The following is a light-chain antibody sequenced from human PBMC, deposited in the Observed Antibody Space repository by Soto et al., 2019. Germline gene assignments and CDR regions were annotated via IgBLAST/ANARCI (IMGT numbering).Light chain of an antibody. V-gene: IGKV3-20*01. J-gene: IGKJ5*01. CDR2: GAS. CDR1: QSVGNN. Sequence: EIVMTQSPATLSVSPGERATLSCRASQSVGNNLAWYQQKPGQAPRLLIYGASTRATAIPDRFSGSGSGTDFTLTISRLEPEDFAVYYCQQYGSSPPITFGQGTRLEIK. CDR3: QQYGSSPPIT.